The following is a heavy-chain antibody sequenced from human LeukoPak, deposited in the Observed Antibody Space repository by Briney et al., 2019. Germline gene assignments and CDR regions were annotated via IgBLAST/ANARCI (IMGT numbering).Heavy chain of an antibody. CDR2: INPNSGGT. J-gene: IGHJ5*02. CDR1: GYSFTDYY. CDR3: ARADRLHGGPYLIGP. D-gene: IGHD2-21*01. V-gene: IGHV1-2*02. Sequence: ASVKVSCKSSGYSFTDYYMHWVRRAPGQGLECMGWINPNSGGTSSAQKFQGRVTMTRDTSITTVYMEVSWLTSDDTAIYYCARADRLHGGPYLIGPWGQGTLVTVSS.